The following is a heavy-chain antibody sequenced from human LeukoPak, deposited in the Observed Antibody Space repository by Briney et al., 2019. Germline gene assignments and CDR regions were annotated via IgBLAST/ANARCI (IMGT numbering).Heavy chain of an antibody. D-gene: IGHD3-10*01. CDR3: ARHGGSRVRGGWFDP. CDR2: ISGSGGST. J-gene: IGHJ5*02. Sequence: GGSLRLPCAASGFTFSSYGMSWVRQAPGKGLEWVSAISGSGGSTYYADSVKGRFTISRDNSKDTLYLQMNSLRAEDTAVYYCARHGGSRVRGGWFDPWGQGTLVTVSS. V-gene: IGHV3-23*01. CDR1: GFTFSSYG.